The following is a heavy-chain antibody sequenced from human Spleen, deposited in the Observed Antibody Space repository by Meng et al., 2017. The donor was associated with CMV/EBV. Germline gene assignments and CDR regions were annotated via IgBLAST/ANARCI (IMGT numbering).Heavy chain of an antibody. Sequence: CAASGFNLSHYAMHWVRQAPGKGLEWVAVISYDGSNKYYADSVRGRFTVSRDNSENTLYLQMNSPRPEDTAVYYCARDLDGVGQPAPWGQGTLVTVSS. CDR2: ISYDGSNK. CDR1: GFNLSHYA. J-gene: IGHJ5*02. V-gene: IGHV3-30*04. D-gene: IGHD3-10*01. CDR3: ARDLDGVGQPAP.